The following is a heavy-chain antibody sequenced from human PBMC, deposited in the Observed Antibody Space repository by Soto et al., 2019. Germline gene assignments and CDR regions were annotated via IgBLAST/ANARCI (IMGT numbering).Heavy chain of an antibody. D-gene: IGHD6-13*01. V-gene: IGHV1-24*01. CDR1: GYTLTELS. Sequence: ASVKVSCKVSGYTLTELSMHWVRQAPGKGLEWMGGFDPEDGETIYAQKFQGRVTMTEDTSTDTAYMELSSPRSEDTAVYYCATDTPWYGNYYYGMDVWGQGTTVTVSS. J-gene: IGHJ6*02. CDR2: FDPEDGET. CDR3: ATDTPWYGNYYYGMDV.